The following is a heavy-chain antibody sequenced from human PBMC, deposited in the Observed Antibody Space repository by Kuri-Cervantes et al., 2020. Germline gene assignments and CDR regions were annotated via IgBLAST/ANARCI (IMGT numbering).Heavy chain of an antibody. CDR2: ISYDGSNK. CDR1: GFTFSSYS. J-gene: IGHJ4*02. Sequence: GGSLRLSCAASGFTFSSYSMNWVRQAPGKGLEWVAVISYDGSNKYYADSVKGRFTISRDNSKNTLYLQMNSLRAEDSAVYYCARGGVGATYWGQGTLVTVSS. CDR3: ARGGVGATY. V-gene: IGHV3-30*03. D-gene: IGHD1-26*01.